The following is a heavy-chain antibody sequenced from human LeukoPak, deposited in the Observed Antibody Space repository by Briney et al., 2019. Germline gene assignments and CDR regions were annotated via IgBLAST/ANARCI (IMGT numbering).Heavy chain of an antibody. J-gene: IGHJ3*02. CDR1: GGSITSYY. CDR3: ARSGGSSSYYYVDQPPPDAFDI. D-gene: IGHD3-22*01. V-gene: IGHV4-59*01. Sequence: PSETLSLTCTVSGGSITSYYLSWIRQPPRKGLVWIGYIYYSGSPTYNPSLESRVTISVDTSKDQFSLTLSSVTAADTAVYYCARSGGSSSYYYVDQPPPDAFDIWGQGTMVTVSS. CDR2: IYYSGSP.